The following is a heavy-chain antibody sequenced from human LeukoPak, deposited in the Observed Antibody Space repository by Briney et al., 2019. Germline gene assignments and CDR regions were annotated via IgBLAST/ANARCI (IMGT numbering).Heavy chain of an antibody. CDR3: ARHRRNSNYLTTVTSIDY. V-gene: IGHV4-39*01. CDR1: SGSISSSSYY. J-gene: IGHJ4*02. Sequence: SETLSLTCTVSSGSISSSSYYWGWIRQPPGKGLEWIGSIYYTRTTYYSPALNSRVTISVDTSKNQFSLKLTSVSAADTAVYYCARHRRNSNYLTTVTSIDYWGQGTLVIVSS. CDR2: IYYTRTT. D-gene: IGHD4-17*01.